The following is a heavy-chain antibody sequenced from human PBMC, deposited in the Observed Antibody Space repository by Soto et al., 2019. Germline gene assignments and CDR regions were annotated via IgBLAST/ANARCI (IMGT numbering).Heavy chain of an antibody. Sequence: QVQLQESGPGLVKPSATLSLTCTVSGGSISSYYWSWIRQPPGKGLEWIGYIYYSGSTNYNPSRKSRVSITVDTSKNRFSLKLSSVAAADTAVYYCARRDGGAFDIWGQGTMVTVSS. CDR3: ARRDGGAFDI. CDR1: GGSISSYY. CDR2: IYYSGST. V-gene: IGHV4-59*01. J-gene: IGHJ3*02. D-gene: IGHD3-10*01.